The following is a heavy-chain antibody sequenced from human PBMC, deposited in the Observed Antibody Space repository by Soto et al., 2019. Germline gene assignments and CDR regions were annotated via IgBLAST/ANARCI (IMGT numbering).Heavy chain of an antibody. D-gene: IGHD2-21*01. CDR1: GFSFSSYG. V-gene: IGHV3-33*01. CDR2: IWYDGSKE. J-gene: IGHJ4*02. Sequence: GGSLRLSCAASGFSFSSYGIHWVRQAPGKGLEWLALIWYDGSKELYADAVKGRFTISRDNSKNTAYLQMNSLRAEDTAVYFCARVNGCAGDCYSGSLDYWGQGTLVTVSS. CDR3: ARVNGCAGDCYSGSLDY.